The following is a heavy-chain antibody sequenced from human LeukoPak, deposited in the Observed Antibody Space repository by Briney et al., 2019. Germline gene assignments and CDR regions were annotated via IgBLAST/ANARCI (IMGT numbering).Heavy chain of an antibody. CDR2: MSSTTTI. D-gene: IGHD1-26*01. CDR1: GFPFSKYS. V-gene: IGHV3-48*04. Sequence: QPGGSLRLSCAASGFPFSKYSMNWVRQAPGKGLEWVSFMSSTTTIYYADSVKGRFTIARDNTRNLLFLQMNSLRAEDTAVYFCARDGWEQRMRYFDYWGRGALVTVSS. J-gene: IGHJ4*02. CDR3: ARDGWEQRMRYFDY.